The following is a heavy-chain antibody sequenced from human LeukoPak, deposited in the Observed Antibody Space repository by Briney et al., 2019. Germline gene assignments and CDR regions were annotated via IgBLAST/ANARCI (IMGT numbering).Heavy chain of an antibody. CDR2: IIPIFGSA. D-gene: IGHD2-15*01. J-gene: IGHJ6*03. CDR3: ARGLLDYYYYMDV. CDR1: GGTFSSYA. V-gene: IGHV1-69*05. Sequence: ASVKVSCKASGGTFSSYAISWARQAPGQGLEWMGGIIPIFGSANYAQKFQGRVTITTDESTSTAYMELSSLRSEDTAVYYCARGLLDYYYYMDVWGKGTTVTVSS.